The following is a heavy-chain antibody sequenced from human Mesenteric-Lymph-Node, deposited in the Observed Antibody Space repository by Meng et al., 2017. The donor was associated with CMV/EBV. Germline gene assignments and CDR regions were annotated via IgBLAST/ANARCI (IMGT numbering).Heavy chain of an antibody. CDR1: GFTFSSYA. CDR3: ARDGRGAAAGTPTRYYYYYGMDV. V-gene: IGHV3-30-3*01. Sequence: GGSLRLSCAASGFTFSSYAMHWVRQAPGKGLEWVAVISYDGSNKYYADSVKGRFTISRDNSKNTLYLQMNSLRAEDTAVYYCARDGRGAAAGTPTRYYYYYGMDVWGQGTTVTVSS. D-gene: IGHD6-13*01. J-gene: IGHJ6*02. CDR2: ISYDGSNK.